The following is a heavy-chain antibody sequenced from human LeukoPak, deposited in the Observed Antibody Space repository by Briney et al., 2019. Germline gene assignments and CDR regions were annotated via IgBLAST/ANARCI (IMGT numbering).Heavy chain of an antibody. D-gene: IGHD3-10*01. J-gene: IGHJ4*02. CDR3: ARARYYGSGSYYKPYYFDY. V-gene: IGHV1-2*04. CDR1: GYTFTGYY. Sequence: ASVKVSRKASGYTFTGYYMHWVRQAPGQGLEWMGWINPNSGGTNYAQKFQVWVTMTRDTSISTAYMELSRLRSDDTAVYYCARARYYGSGSYYKPYYFDYWGQGTLVTVSS. CDR2: INPNSGGT.